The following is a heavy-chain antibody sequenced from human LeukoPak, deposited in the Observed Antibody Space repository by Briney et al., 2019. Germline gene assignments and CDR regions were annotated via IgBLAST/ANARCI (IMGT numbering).Heavy chain of an antibody. CDR1: GFTFSSYC. Sequence: GGSLRLSCAASGFTFSSYCMHWVRQAPGKGLVWVSRIDSDGSSTNYADSVKSRFSIARDNAKKTLYLQMNSLRAEDTAVYYCARGGYSSSWSNWFDPWGQGTLVTVSS. D-gene: IGHD6-13*01. V-gene: IGHV3-74*01. CDR3: ARGGYSSSWSNWFDP. J-gene: IGHJ5*02. CDR2: IDSDGSST.